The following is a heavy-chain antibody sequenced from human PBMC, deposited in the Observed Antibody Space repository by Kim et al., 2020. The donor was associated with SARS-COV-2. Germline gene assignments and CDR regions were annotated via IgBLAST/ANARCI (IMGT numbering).Heavy chain of an antibody. D-gene: IGHD3-10*01. Sequence: KGRFTNSRNNAKNSLYLQMNSLRAEDTAVYYCARSGGDYYGSGSYYHFDYWGQGTLVTVSS. V-gene: IGHV3-11*04. J-gene: IGHJ4*02. CDR3: ARSGGDYYGSGSYYHFDY.